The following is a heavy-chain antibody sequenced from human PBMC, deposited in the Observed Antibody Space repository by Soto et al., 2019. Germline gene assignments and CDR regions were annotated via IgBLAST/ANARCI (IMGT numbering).Heavy chain of an antibody. J-gene: IGHJ4*02. D-gene: IGHD3-22*01. CDR2: INPSDGNR. Sequence: ASVKVSCKASGYTFTRYGINWVRQAPGQGLEWMGWINPSDGNRNFAQKFEDRVTITTATSTNTVFLELRSLKSDDTAIYYCARDRLRGYDSSGFYSWGQGTMVTVSS. V-gene: IGHV1-18*01. CDR1: GYTFTRYG. CDR3: ARDRLRGYDSSGFYS.